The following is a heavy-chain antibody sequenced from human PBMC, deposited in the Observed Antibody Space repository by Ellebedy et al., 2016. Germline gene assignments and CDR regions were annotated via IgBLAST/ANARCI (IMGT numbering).Heavy chain of an antibody. Sequence: GGSLRLXXAASGFTFSSYAMHWVRQAPGKGLEWVAVISFDGSNKYYADSVKGRFTISRDNSKNTLYLQMNSLRPEDTAVYYCARDAGLGSYYHYYMDVWGKGTTVTVSS. CDR2: ISFDGSNK. V-gene: IGHV3-30-3*01. CDR1: GFTFSSYA. D-gene: IGHD3-10*01. CDR3: ARDAGLGSYYHYYMDV. J-gene: IGHJ6*03.